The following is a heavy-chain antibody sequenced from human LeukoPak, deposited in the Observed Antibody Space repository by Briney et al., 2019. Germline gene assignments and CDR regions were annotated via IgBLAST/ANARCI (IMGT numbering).Heavy chain of an antibody. CDR2: INHSGST. Sequence: ASETLSLTCAVYGGSFSGYYWSWIRQPPGKGLEWIGEINHSGSTNYNPSLKSRVTISVDTSKNQFSLKLSSVTAADTAVYYCARELMFPVLANSDWFDPWGQGTLVTVSS. J-gene: IGHJ5*02. CDR1: GGSFSGYY. CDR3: ARELMFPVLANSDWFDP. V-gene: IGHV4-34*01. D-gene: IGHD4-23*01.